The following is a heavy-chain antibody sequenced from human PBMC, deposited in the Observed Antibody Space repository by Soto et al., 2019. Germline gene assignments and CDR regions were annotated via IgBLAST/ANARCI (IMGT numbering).Heavy chain of an antibody. CDR3: ARARLRAVYAFDI. D-gene: IGHD5-12*01. Sequence: SETQSLTCTVSGGSVSSGAYYWTWIRQRPGKGLEWIGYIYYSGSTYYSPSLKSRLSISLDTSKNQFSLRLSSVTAADTAMYYCARARLRAVYAFDIWGQGTMVTVSS. CDR1: GGSVSSGAYY. CDR2: IYYSGST. J-gene: IGHJ3*02. V-gene: IGHV4-31*03.